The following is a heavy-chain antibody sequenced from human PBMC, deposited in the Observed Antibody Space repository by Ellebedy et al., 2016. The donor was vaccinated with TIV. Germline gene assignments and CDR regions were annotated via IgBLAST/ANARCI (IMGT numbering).Heavy chain of an antibody. CDR1: GGSISSYY. Sequence: MPGGSLRLSCTVSGGSISSYYWSWIRQPPGKGLAWIGYIYYSGSTNYNPSLQSRVTISVDTSKNQFSLKLTSVTAADTAVYYCARVVWQLPVSYAFDIWGQGTMVTVSS. J-gene: IGHJ3*02. D-gene: IGHD2-15*01. V-gene: IGHV4-59*01. CDR2: IYYSGST. CDR3: ARVVWQLPVSYAFDI.